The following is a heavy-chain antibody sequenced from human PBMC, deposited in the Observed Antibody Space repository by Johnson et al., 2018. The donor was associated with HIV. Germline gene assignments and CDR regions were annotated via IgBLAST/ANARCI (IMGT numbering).Heavy chain of an antibody. CDR1: GFTFSNAW. D-gene: IGHD2-15*01. J-gene: IGHJ3*02. CDR2: IKSNTDGGTT. Sequence: VQLVESGGGLIQPGGSLRLSCAASGFTFSNAWMTWVRQAPGKGLEWVGRIKSNTDGGTTDYAAPVKGRFTIPRDDSKNTLYLQMNSLRAEDTAVYYCARDPYCSGGSCYDSSAFDIWGQGTMVTVSS. V-gene: IGHV3-15*01. CDR3: ARDPYCSGGSCYDSSAFDI.